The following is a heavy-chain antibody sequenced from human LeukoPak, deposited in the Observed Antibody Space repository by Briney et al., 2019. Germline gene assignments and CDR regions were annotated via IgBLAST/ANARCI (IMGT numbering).Heavy chain of an antibody. J-gene: IGHJ6*02. CDR1: GFTFSSYE. V-gene: IGHV3-48*03. Sequence: GSLRLSCAASGFTFSSYEMNWVRQAPGKGLEWVSYISSSGSTIYYADSVKGRFTISRDNAKNSLYLQMNSLRAEDTAVYYCARGATGQTEIWFGELSYYYYYGMDVWGQGTTVTVS. CDR2: ISSSGSTI. CDR3: ARGATGQTEIWFGELSYYYYYGMDV. D-gene: IGHD3-10*01.